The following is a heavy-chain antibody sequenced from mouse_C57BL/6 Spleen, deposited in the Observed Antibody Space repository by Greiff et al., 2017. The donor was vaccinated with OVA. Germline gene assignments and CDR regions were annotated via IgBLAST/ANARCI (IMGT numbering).Heavy chain of an antibody. V-gene: IGHV1-69*01. Sequence: QVQLQQPGAELVMPGASVKLSCKASGYTFTSYWMHWVKQRPGQGLEWIGEIDPSDSYTNYNQKFKGKSTLTVDKSSSTAYMQLSSLTSEDSAVYYSARSDYYGSSLDCWGQGTTLTVSS. CDR1: GYTFTSYW. D-gene: IGHD1-1*01. CDR3: ARSDYYGSSLDC. CDR2: IDPSDSYT. J-gene: IGHJ2*01.